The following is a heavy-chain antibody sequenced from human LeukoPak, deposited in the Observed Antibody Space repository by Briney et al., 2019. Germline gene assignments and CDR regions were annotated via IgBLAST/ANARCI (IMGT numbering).Heavy chain of an antibody. V-gene: IGHV3-11*01. D-gene: IGHD2-2*02. CDR1: GFTFSDYY. Sequence: GGSLRLSCAASGFTFSDYYMSWIRQAPGKGLEWVSYISSSGSTIYYADSVKGRFTISRDNAKNSLYLQMNSLRAEDTAVYYCASLPAYCSSTSCYTVPVGYYYGMDVWGQGTTVTVSS. CDR2: ISSSGSTI. J-gene: IGHJ6*02. CDR3: ASLPAYCSSTSCYTVPVGYYYGMDV.